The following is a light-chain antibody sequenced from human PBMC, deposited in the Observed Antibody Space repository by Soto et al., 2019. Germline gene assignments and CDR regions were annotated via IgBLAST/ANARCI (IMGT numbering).Light chain of an antibody. CDR3: QQYNIWPLT. J-gene: IGKJ3*01. V-gene: IGKV3-15*01. CDR1: QSVSSN. Sequence: EIVMTQSPATLSVSPGERATLSCRASQSVSSNLAWYQQKPGQAPRLLIYGASSRATGIPARFSGSGSGTEFTLTISSLQSEDFAVYYCQQYNIWPLTFRPGTKVDIK. CDR2: GAS.